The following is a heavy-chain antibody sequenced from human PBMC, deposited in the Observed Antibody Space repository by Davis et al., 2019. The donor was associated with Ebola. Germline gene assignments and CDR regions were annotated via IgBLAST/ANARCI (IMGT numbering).Heavy chain of an antibody. D-gene: IGHD4-17*01. V-gene: IGHV1-18*04. J-gene: IGHJ4*02. CDR3: ARDRASRYGEFDY. CDR2: ISVYNGNT. Sequence: AASVKVSCKASGYSFTGYYMHWVRQAPGQGLEWMGWISVYNGNTDYAQKLQGRVTMTRDTSTSTAYMELSSLRSEDTAVYYCARDRASRYGEFDYWGQGTLVTVSS. CDR1: GYSFTGYY.